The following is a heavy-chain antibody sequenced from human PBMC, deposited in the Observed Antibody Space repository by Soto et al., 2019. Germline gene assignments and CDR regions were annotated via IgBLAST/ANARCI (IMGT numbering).Heavy chain of an antibody. CDR1: GYTFTNYY. D-gene: IGHD2-8*02. J-gene: IGHJ5*02. CDR3: ARTGESTSDALDL. CDR2: MNPRSVGT. Sequence: ASVKVSCKASGYTFTNYYMHWVRQAPGQGLEWMGWMNPRSVGTESAQAFRYWVSIRGDASIRTADSEVTSLRHGETAGYFWARTGESTSDALDLWSAGTLVTVAS. V-gene: IGHV1-2*04.